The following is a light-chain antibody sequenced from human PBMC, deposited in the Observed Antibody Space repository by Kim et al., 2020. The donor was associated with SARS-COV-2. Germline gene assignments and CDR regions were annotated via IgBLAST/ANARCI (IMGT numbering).Light chain of an antibody. CDR3: NSRDSSGNHQV. CDR1: SLRSYY. Sequence: ALGQTVRITCQGDSLRSYYASWYQQKPGQAPVLVIYGKNNRPSGIPNRFSGSSSGNTASLTITGAQAEDEADYYCNSRDSSGNHQVFGGGTKLTVL. CDR2: GKN. V-gene: IGLV3-19*01. J-gene: IGLJ3*02.